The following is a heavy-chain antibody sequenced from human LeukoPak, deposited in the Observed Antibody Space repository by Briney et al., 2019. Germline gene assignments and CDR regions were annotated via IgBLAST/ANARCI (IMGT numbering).Heavy chain of an antibody. Sequence: PSETLSLTCTVSDGSINSYFWSWIRQPAGKGLEYIGRIYASGSTNYNPPLKSRVTMSVDTSKNQFSLKLTSVTAADTAVYYCARLLVVESRFDPWGQGTLVTVSS. CDR3: ARLLVVESRFDP. CDR1: DGSINSYF. V-gene: IGHV4-4*07. J-gene: IGHJ5*02. CDR2: IYASGST. D-gene: IGHD2-15*01.